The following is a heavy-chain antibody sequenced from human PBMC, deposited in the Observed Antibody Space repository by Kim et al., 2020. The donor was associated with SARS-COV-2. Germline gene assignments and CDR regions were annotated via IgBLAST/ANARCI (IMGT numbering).Heavy chain of an antibody. CDR1: GGTFSSYA. J-gene: IGHJ3*02. CDR3: ARVGVVPAAMGFGLVHDAFDI. V-gene: IGHV1-69*04. Sequence: SVKVSCKASGGTFSSYAISWVRQAPGQGLEWMGRIIPILGIANYAQKFQGRVTITADKSTSTAYMELSSLRSEDTAVYYCARVGVVPAAMGFGLVHDAFDIWGQGTMVTVSS. CDR2: IIPILGIA. D-gene: IGHD2-2*01.